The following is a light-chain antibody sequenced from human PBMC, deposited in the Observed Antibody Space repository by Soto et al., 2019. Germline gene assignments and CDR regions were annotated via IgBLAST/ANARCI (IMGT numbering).Light chain of an antibody. Sequence: DLPMTQSPSSLSTSVGDRVTITCRASQSISTYLNWFQQKPGTAPKLLIYAASSLQSGVPSRFSGSGSGTDFTLTISRLQPEDFATYYGHQSYSFPYTFGQGTKLEIK. V-gene: IGKV1-39*01. J-gene: IGKJ2*01. CDR1: QSISTY. CDR2: AAS. CDR3: HQSYSFPYT.